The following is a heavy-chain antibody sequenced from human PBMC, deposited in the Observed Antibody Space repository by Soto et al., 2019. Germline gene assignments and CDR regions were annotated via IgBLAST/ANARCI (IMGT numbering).Heavy chain of an antibody. D-gene: IGHD6-25*01. Sequence: QVQLVESGGGVVQPGRSLRLSCAASGFTFSSYGMHWVRQAPGKGLEWVAVISYDGSNKYYADSVKGRFTISRDNSKNTLFLQMNSLRAEDTAVYYCAKDLVRPGRAYGMDVWGQGTTVTVSS. CDR1: GFTFSSYG. CDR2: ISYDGSNK. V-gene: IGHV3-30*18. J-gene: IGHJ6*02. CDR3: AKDLVRPGRAYGMDV.